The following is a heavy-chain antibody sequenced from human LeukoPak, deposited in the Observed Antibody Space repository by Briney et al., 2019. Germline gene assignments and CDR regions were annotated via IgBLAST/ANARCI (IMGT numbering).Heavy chain of an antibody. CDR3: ARDDSSGLDI. CDR2: INHSGST. V-gene: IGHV4-34*01. D-gene: IGHD3-22*01. CDR1: GGSFSGYY. Sequence: KPSETLSLTCAVYGGSFSGYYWSWIRQPPGKGLEWIGEINHSGSTNYNPSLKSRVTISVDTSKNQFSLKLSSVTAADTAVYYCARDDSSGLDIWGQGTMVTVSS. J-gene: IGHJ3*02.